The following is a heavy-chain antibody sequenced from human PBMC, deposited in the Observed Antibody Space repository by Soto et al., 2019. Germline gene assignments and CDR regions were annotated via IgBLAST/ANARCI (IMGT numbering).Heavy chain of an antibody. V-gene: IGHV3-53*01. Sequence: GGSLRLSCAASGFTVSSNYMSWVRQAPGKGLEWVSVIYSGGSTYYADSVKGRFTISRDNSKNRLYLQMNSLRAEDTAVYYCARFSSGYGNGYWGQGTLVTVSS. CDR1: GFTVSSNY. CDR2: IYSGGST. J-gene: IGHJ4*02. CDR3: ARFSSGYGNGY. D-gene: IGHD3-22*01.